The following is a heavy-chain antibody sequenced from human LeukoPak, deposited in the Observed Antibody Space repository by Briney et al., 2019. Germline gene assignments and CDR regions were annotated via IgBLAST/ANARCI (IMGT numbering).Heavy chain of an antibody. D-gene: IGHD6-13*01. V-gene: IGHV1-2*06. CDR3: ARSIAAAGLYYYYYYYMDV. Sequence: ASVKVSCKASGYTFTGYCMHWVRQAPGKGLEWMGRISPNSGGTNYAQKFQGRVTMTRDTSISTAYMELSRLRSDDTAVYYCARSIAAAGLYYYYYYYMDVWGKGTTVTVSS. CDR2: ISPNSGGT. J-gene: IGHJ6*03. CDR1: GYTFTGYC.